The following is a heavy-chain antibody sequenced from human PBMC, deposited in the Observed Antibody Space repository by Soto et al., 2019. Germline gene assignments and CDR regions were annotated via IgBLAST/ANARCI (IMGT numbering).Heavy chain of an antibody. Sequence: EVQLVESGEGLVQPGGSLRLSCAASGFTVSSYNIHRIRQAPGKGLEFVSAISRSGDRTYYADSVKGRFTITRDNSKNTVWLQMGSLRAEDMAVYYCARARCSSGQCYYFDYWGRGALVSVSS. D-gene: IGHD2-15*01. CDR3: ARARCSSGQCYYFDY. CDR1: GFTVSSYN. V-gene: IGHV3-64*02. CDR2: ISRSGDRT. J-gene: IGHJ4*02.